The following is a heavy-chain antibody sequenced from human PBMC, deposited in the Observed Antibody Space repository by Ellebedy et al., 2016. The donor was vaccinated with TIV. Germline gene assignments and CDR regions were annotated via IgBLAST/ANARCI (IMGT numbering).Heavy chain of an antibody. D-gene: IGHD3-10*01. V-gene: IGHV3-7*03. CDR3: AKYYGSGPHLRRKYYYYGMDV. CDR1: GFTFSSYW. J-gene: IGHJ6*02. Sequence: GESLKISXAASGFTFSSYWMSWVRQAPGKGLEWVANIKQDGSEKYYVDSVKGRFTISRDNSKNTLYLQMNSLRAEDTAVYYCAKYYGSGPHLRRKYYYYGMDVWGQGTTVTVSS. CDR2: IKQDGSEK.